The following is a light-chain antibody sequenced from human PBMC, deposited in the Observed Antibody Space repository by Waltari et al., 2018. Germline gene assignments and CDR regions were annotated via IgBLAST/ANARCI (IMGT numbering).Light chain of an antibody. CDR1: SSNIGAGYD. V-gene: IGLV1-40*01. J-gene: IGLJ3*02. Sequence: QSVLTQPPSVSGAPGQRVTISCTGTSSNIGAGYDVHWYQHLPGRAPKPLIYGNSNRPSGVPDRCSGSKSGTSASLAITGLQAEDEADYYCQSYDSSLSGWMFGGGTKLTVL. CDR3: QSYDSSLSGWM. CDR2: GNS.